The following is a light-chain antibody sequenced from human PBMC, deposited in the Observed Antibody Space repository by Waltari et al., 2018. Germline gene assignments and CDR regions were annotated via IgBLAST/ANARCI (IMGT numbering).Light chain of an antibody. J-gene: IGKJ5*01. CDR2: WAS. CDR1: QTVLYTSNNKNY. Sequence: DIVMTQSPDSLAVSLGERATLSCKSSQTVLYTSNNKNYLAWYQQKPGQPPKLLIYWASTRESGVPDRFSGSGSGTDFTLTISSLQAEDVAVYYCQQYYTTPITFGQGTRQEIK. V-gene: IGKV4-1*01. CDR3: QQYYTTPIT.